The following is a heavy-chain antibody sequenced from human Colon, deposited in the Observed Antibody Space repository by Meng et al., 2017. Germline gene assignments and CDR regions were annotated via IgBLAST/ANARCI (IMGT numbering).Heavy chain of an antibody. CDR2: SFHSGST. D-gene: IGHD3-3*01. J-gene: IGHJ4*02. V-gene: IGHV4-4*02. CDR3: ARVADFWGGRQYYFDY. Sequence: QVQLQESGPGLVKPSGTLSLTFDVYGGSISSSNWWSWVRQPPGKGLEWIGESFHSGSTNYNPSLKSRVTISVDKSKNEFSLKVRSVTAADTAVYYCARVADFWGGRQYYFDYWGQGSLVTVSS. CDR1: GGSISSSNW.